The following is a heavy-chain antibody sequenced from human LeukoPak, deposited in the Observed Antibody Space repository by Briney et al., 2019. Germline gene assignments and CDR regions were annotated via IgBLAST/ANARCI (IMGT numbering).Heavy chain of an antibody. CDR2: IYTGGNT. CDR3: ATISDLLYYFDS. J-gene: IGHJ4*02. Sequence: GGSLRLSCAASGFTVSSTYMGWVPQAPGKGLEWVSLIYTGGNTYYADSVKGRFTLSRDSSKNTVYLQMNSLRVEDTAMYYCATISDLLYYFDSWGQGTLVTVSS. CDR1: GFTVSSTY. V-gene: IGHV3-66*01.